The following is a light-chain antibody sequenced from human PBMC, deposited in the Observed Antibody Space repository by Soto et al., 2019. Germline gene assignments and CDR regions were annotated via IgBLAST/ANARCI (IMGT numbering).Light chain of an antibody. V-gene: IGKV3-20*01. CDR3: QQYGGSPRT. CDR2: GAS. Sequence: EIVLTQSPGSLSLSPGERATLSCTASQSVSSNYLAWYQQKPGQAPRLLIYGASSRATGIPYRFSGSGSGTDFTLTISRLEPEDFAVYYCQQYGGSPRTFGQGTKVEIK. CDR1: QSVSSNY. J-gene: IGKJ1*01.